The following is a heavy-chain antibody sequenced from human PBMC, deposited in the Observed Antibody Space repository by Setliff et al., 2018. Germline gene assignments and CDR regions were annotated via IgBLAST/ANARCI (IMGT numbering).Heavy chain of an antibody. CDR2: MNPNSGNT. CDR3: ARDPRQNDNFWSGYYYYYY. D-gene: IGHD3-3*01. Sequence: ASVKVSCKASGYTFTSYDINWVRQATGQGLEWMGWMNPNSGNTGYAQKFQGRVTMTRNTSISTAYMELSSLRSEDTAVYYCARDPRQNDNFWSGYYYYYYWGQGTLVTVSS. J-gene: IGHJ4*02. CDR1: GYTFTSYD. V-gene: IGHV1-8*02.